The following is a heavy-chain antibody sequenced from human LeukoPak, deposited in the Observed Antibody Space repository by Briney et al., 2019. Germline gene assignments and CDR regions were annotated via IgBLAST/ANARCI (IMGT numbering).Heavy chain of an antibody. V-gene: IGHV3-11*01. D-gene: IGHD6-19*01. Sequence: GGSLRLSCAASGSTFSDYYMSWIRQAPGKGLEWVSYISSSGSTIYYADSVKGRFTISRDNAKNSLYLQMNSLRAEDTAVYYCAREYSSGWYDYWGQGTLVTVSS. J-gene: IGHJ4*02. CDR3: AREYSSGWYDY. CDR1: GSTFSDYY. CDR2: ISSSGSTI.